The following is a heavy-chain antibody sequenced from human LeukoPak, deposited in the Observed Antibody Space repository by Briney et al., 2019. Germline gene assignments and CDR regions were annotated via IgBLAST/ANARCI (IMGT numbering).Heavy chain of an antibody. CDR2: ISGDGGST. Sequence: PGGSLRLSCAASGFTFDYYAMHWVRQAPGKGLEWVSLISGDGGSTYYADSVKGRFTISRDNSKNSLYLQMNSLRTEDTALYYCAKGSGSWLDYYYYGMDVWGQGTTVTVSS. V-gene: IGHV3-43*02. CDR1: GFTFDYYA. J-gene: IGHJ6*02. D-gene: IGHD6-13*01. CDR3: AKGSGSWLDYYYYGMDV.